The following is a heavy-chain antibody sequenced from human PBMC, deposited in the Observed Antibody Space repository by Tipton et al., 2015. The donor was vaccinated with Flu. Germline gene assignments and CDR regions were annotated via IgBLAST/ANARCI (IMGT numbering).Heavy chain of an antibody. Sequence: LRLSCAISGDSVSSNSAAWNWIRQSPSRGLEWLGRTYYRSNSYNDYAVSVKSRITINPDTSKNQFSLQLSSMTPEDTAVYYCARGSPTAQRGAFDIWGQGTMVTVSS. CDR1: GDSVSSNSAA. V-gene: IGHV6-1*01. CDR2: TYYRSNSYN. J-gene: IGHJ3*02. CDR3: ARGSPTAQRGAFDI. D-gene: IGHD6-25*01.